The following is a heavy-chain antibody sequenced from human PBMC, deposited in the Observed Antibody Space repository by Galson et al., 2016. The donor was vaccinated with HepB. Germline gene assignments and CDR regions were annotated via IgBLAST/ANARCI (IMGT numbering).Heavy chain of an antibody. CDR2: MTPNSGNT. CDR1: GYTFRSYG. CDR3: ARNRAFTGDFDY. J-gene: IGHJ4*02. D-gene: IGHD7-27*01. V-gene: IGHV1-8*01. Sequence: SVKVSCKAYGYTFRSYGITWVRQATGQGLEWLGWMTPNSGNTGYAQKFQGRPSLTRDISTSTAYMELSSLTSDDTAVYYCARNRAFTGDFDYWGQGTLVTVSS.